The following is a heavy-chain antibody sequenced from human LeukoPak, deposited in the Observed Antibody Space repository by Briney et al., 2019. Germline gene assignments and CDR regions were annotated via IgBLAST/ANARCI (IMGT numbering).Heavy chain of an antibody. Sequence: ASVKVSCKASGYTFTSYEINWGRESPGQRLEWMGWRNPNSGNTGYAQKFQGRVTITSNTSISTAYMELSSLRSEDTAVYYCARDKWEPLQLDYWGQGTLVTVSS. CDR2: RNPNSGNT. V-gene: IGHV1-8*01. J-gene: IGHJ4*02. D-gene: IGHD1-26*01. CDR3: ARDKWEPLQLDY. CDR1: GYTFTSYE.